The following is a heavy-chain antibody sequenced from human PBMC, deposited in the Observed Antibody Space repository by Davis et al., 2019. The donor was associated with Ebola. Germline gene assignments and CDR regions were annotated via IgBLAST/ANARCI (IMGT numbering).Heavy chain of an antibody. J-gene: IGHJ6*02. CDR1: GFTFSSYS. V-gene: IGHV3-21*01. CDR3: ARALTYYYDSSGYPGRSTYYYYGMDV. CDR2: ISSSSSYI. D-gene: IGHD3-22*01. Sequence: GGSLRLSCAASGFTFSSYSMNWVRQAPGKGLEWVSSISSSSSYIYYADSVKGRFTISRDNSKNTLYLQMNSLRAEDTAVYYCARALTYYYDSSGYPGRSTYYYYGMDVWGQGTTVTVSS.